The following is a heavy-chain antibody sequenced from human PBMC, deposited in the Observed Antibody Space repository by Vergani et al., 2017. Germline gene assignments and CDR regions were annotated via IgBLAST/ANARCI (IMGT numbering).Heavy chain of an antibody. Sequence: EVQVVQSGAEVKKPGESLRISCKGSGYSFTSYWISWVRQMPGKGLEWMGRIDPSDSYTNYSPSFQGHVTISADKSISTAYLQWSSLKASDTAMYYCASYGSVATTLGYYYYYMDVWGKGTTVTVSS. J-gene: IGHJ6*03. V-gene: IGHV5-10-1*03. CDR3: ASYGSVATTLGYYYYYMDV. D-gene: IGHD5-12*01. CDR1: GYSFTSYW. CDR2: IDPSDSYT.